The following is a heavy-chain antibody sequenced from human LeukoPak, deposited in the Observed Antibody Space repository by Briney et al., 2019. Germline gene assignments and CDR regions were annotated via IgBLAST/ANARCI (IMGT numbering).Heavy chain of an antibody. CDR3: ARGVRGVPYFDY. Sequence: ASETLSLTCTVSGGSIRSGDYSWNWIRQHPGKGLEWIGYIYHSGSTYYNPSLKSRVTISVDRSKNQFSLKLSSVTAADTAVYYCARGVRGVPYFDYWGQGTLVTVSS. D-gene: IGHD3-10*01. CDR1: GGSIRSGDYS. V-gene: IGHV4-30-2*01. CDR2: IYHSGST. J-gene: IGHJ4*02.